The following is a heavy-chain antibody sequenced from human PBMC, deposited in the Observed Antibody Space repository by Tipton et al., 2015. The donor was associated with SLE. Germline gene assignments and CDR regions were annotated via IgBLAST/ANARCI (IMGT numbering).Heavy chain of an antibody. CDR2: IFGGGNDP. Sequence: SLRLSCAASGFPFSTYAMTWVRQAPGKGLEWVSVIFGGGNDPYYADSVRGRFIVSRDNSRNTLYLQMNSLRAEDTAVYYCARVRYRGYYDFWSGSGDAFDIWGQGTMVTVSS. CDR1: GFPFSTYA. D-gene: IGHD3-3*01. V-gene: IGHV3-23*01. J-gene: IGHJ3*02. CDR3: ARVRYRGYYDFWSGSGDAFDI.